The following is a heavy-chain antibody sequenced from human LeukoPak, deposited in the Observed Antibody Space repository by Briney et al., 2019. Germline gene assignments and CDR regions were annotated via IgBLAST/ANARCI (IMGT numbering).Heavy chain of an antibody. Sequence: SVKVSCKASGGTFNSYAISWVRQAPGQGLEWMGGIMPLFGTANYAQEFQGRVTFTTDESASTAYMEVSSLRSEDTAVYYCASGSLGDGYGGGDYYQYMDVWGKGTTVTVSS. CDR1: GGTFNSYA. D-gene: IGHD4-23*01. V-gene: IGHV1-69*05. CDR2: IMPLFGTA. CDR3: ASGSLGDGYGGGDYYQYMDV. J-gene: IGHJ6*03.